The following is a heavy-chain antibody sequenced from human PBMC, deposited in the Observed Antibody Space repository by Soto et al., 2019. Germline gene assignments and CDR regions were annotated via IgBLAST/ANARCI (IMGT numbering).Heavy chain of an antibody. CDR3: ARSRGGYFDY. V-gene: IGHV4-59*01. Sequence: QVQLQESGPGLVKPSETLSLTCTVSGVSISSYYWSWIRQPPGKGLEWIGYIYYSGCTNYIPSLKNRVTISVATSKNQSSLKLSSVTAADTAVYYCARSRGGYFDYWGQATLVTVSS. J-gene: IGHJ4*02. D-gene: IGHD3-16*01. CDR2: IYYSGCT. CDR1: GVSISSYY.